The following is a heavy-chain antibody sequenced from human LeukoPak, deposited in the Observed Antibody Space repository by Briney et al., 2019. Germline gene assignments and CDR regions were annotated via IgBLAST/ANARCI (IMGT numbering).Heavy chain of an antibody. CDR3: ARSRGRATSHLY. CDR2: IYYSGST. J-gene: IGHJ4*02. V-gene: IGHV4-59*01. CDR1: GGSISSYY. Sequence: PSETLSLTCTVSGGSISSYYWSRIRQPPGKGLEWIGYIYYSGSTNYNPSLKSRVTISVDTSKNQFSLKLSPVTAADTAVYYCARSRGRATSHLYWGQGTLVTVSS. D-gene: IGHD1-26*01.